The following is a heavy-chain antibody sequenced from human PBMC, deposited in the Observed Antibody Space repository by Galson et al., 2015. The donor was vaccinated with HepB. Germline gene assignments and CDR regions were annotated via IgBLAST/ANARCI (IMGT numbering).Heavy chain of an antibody. CDR3: AHRRRLRSDYNSGDLDY. V-gene: IGHV2-5*02. D-gene: IGHD3-10*01. Sequence: LVKPTQTLTLICTLSGLSHSATGVGGGWIRQPPGEALELLADIYWDTDKRYNPILKSRLTITKDTSKTKVVLTMTNMDPLDTATYYCAHRRRLRSDYNSGDLDYWGQGTLVTVSS. CDR1: GLSHSATGVG. J-gene: IGHJ4*02. CDR2: IYWDTDK.